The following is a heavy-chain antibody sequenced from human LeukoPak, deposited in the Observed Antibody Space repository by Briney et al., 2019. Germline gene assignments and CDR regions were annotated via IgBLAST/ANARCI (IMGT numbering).Heavy chain of an antibody. CDR3: ARVYYGSGSQYYYYGMDV. V-gene: IGHV1-8*01. CDR1: GYTFTSYD. Sequence: ASVKVSCKASGYTFTSYDINWVRQATGQGLEWTGWMNPNSGNTGYARKFQGRVTMTRNTSISTAYMELSSLRSEDTAVYYCARVYYGSGSQYYYYGMDVWGQGTTVTVSS. CDR2: MNPNSGNT. D-gene: IGHD3-10*01. J-gene: IGHJ6*02.